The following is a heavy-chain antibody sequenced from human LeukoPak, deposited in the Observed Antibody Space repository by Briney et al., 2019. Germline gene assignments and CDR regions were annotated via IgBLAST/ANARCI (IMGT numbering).Heavy chain of an antibody. CDR2: ISYDGSNK. J-gene: IGHJ6*02. CDR3: ARDLRYGDYYYYYGMDV. Sequence: PGGSLRLSCAASGFTFSSYAMHWVRQAPGKGLEWVAVISYDGSNKYYADSVKGRFTISRDNSKNTLYLQMNSPRAEDTAVYYCARDLRYGDYYYYYGMDVWGQGTTVTVSS. V-gene: IGHV3-30-3*01. D-gene: IGHD4-17*01. CDR1: GFTFSSYA.